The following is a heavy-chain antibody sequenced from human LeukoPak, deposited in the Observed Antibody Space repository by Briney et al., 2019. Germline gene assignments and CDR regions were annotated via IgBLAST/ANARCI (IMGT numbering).Heavy chain of an antibody. D-gene: IGHD6-19*01. Sequence: SETLSLTCAVYGGSFSGYYWSWIRQPPGKGLEWIGEINHSGSTNYNPSLKSRVTISVDTSKNQFSLKLSSVTAADTAVCYCARRGPPYSSGWYRFSFYGYWGQGTLVTVSS. CDR2: INHSGST. CDR1: GGSFSGYY. V-gene: IGHV4-34*01. CDR3: ARRGPPYSSGWYRFSFYGY. J-gene: IGHJ4*02.